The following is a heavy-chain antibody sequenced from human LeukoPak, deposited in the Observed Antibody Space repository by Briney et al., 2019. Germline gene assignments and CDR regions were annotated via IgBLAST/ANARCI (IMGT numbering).Heavy chain of an antibody. CDR2: ISASGGST. V-gene: IGHV3-23*01. CDR3: ARDLAYYDSSGYYPFDY. CDR1: GFTFSYYA. J-gene: IGHJ4*02. D-gene: IGHD3-22*01. Sequence: GGSLRLSCAASGFTFSYYAMSWVRQAPGKGLEWVSAISASGGSTYYAGSMKGRFTISRDNSKNTLYLQMNSLRAEDTAVYYCARDLAYYDSSGYYPFDYWGQGTLVAVSS.